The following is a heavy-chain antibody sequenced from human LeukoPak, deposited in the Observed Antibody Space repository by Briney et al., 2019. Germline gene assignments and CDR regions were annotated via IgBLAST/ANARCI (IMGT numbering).Heavy chain of an antibody. CDR2: TSGSGATT. J-gene: IGHJ3*02. Sequence: GGSLRLSCAASGFTFSSYAMSWVRQAPGKGLEWVSGTSGSGATTYYADSVKGRFTISRDNSKHTLYLQMNSLRAEDTAVYYCAKDLGEFLVGAFDIWGQGTMVTVSS. V-gene: IGHV3-23*01. CDR3: AKDLGEFLVGAFDI. CDR1: GFTFSSYA. D-gene: IGHD3-10*01.